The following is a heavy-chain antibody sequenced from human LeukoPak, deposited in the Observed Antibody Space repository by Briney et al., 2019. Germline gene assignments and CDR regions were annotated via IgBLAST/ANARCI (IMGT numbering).Heavy chain of an antibody. D-gene: IGHD3-22*01. V-gene: IGHV4-59*01. CDR2: IYYSGST. J-gene: IGHJ3*02. CDR3: ARIKEYYYDSSGYDASDI. Sequence: SETLSLTCTVSGGSISSYYWSWIRQPPGKGLEWIGYIYYSGSTNYNPSLKSRVTISVDTSKNQFSLKLSSVTAADTAVYYCARIKEYYYDSSGYDASDIWGQGTMVTVSS. CDR1: GGSISSYY.